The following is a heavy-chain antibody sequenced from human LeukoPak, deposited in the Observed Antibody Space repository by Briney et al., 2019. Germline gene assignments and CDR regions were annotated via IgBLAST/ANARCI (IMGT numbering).Heavy chain of an antibody. Sequence: GGSLRLSCAASGFTFSSYGMHWVRQAPGKGLEWVAFIRYDGSNKYYADSVKGRFTISRDNSKNTLYLQMNSLRAEDTAVYYCAKDTPTMVRGVIINRRGMFDYWGQGTLVTVSS. J-gene: IGHJ4*02. V-gene: IGHV3-30*02. CDR1: GFTFSSYG. D-gene: IGHD3-10*01. CDR2: IRYDGSNK. CDR3: AKDTPTMVRGVIINRRGMFDY.